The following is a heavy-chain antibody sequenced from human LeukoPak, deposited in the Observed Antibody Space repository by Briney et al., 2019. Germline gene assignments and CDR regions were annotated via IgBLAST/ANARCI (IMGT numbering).Heavy chain of an antibody. V-gene: IGHV3-7*03. J-gene: IGHJ4*02. CDR2: VNKDGSEK. CDR1: GFILSNHW. D-gene: IGHD1/OR15-1a*01. Sequence: PGSSLRLSCAASGFILSNHWMTWVRQAPGKGPEWVANVNKDGSEKYYVDSVKGRFTISRDTAKNSLYLQMNNLRAEDTALYYCARNNDMDVWGQGTLVIVSS. CDR3: ARNNDMDV.